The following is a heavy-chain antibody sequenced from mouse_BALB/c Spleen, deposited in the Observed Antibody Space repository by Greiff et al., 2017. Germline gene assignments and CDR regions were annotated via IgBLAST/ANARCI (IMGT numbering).Heavy chain of an antibody. CDR1: SYTFTDYA. V-gene: IGHV1-67*01. Sequence: VKLQQSGPELVRPGVSVKISCKGSSYTFTDYAMHWVKQSHAKSLEWIGVISTYYGNTNYNQKFKGKATMTVDKSSSTAYMELARLTSEDSAVYYCASEITTYAMDYWGQGTSVTVSS. CDR3: ASEITTYAMDY. D-gene: IGHD2-4*01. CDR2: ISTYYGNT. J-gene: IGHJ4*01.